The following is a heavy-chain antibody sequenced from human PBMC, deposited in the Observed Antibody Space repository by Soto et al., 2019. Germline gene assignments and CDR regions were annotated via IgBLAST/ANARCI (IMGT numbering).Heavy chain of an antibody. CDR3: TKDSYSTRIVVRFDY. CDR2: IKTKTDGGTT. D-gene: IGHD6-13*01. CDR1: GFTFSNAL. J-gene: IGHJ4*01. V-gene: IGHV3-15*07. Sequence: WVSLRLSCAASGFTFSNALISCVLQAPGKALESFGRIKTKTDGGTTDFAAPVKGTIAISTDHSKNMVYLQMIRLKTEDTGIYYCTKDSYSTRIVVRFDYWGHGTLVTVSS.